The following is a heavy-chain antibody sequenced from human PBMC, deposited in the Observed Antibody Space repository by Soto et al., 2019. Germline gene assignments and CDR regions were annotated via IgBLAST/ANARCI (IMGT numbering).Heavy chain of an antibody. D-gene: IGHD3-16*02. CDR3: ARGEEITFGGVIVFQQ. CDR2: INPSGGST. CDR1: GYTFTSYY. V-gene: IGHV1-46*03. J-gene: IGHJ1*01. Sequence: EASVKVSCKASGYTFTSYYMHWVRQAPGQGLEWMGIINPSGGSTSYAQKFQGRVTMTRDTSTSTVYMELSSLRSEDTAVYYCARGEEITFGGVIVFQQWGQGTLVTVSS.